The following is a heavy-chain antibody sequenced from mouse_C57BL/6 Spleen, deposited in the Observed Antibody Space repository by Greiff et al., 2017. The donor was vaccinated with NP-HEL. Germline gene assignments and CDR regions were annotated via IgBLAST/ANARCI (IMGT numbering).Heavy chain of an antibody. D-gene: IGHD2-3*01. CDR1: GYAFSSYW. V-gene: IGHV1-80*01. J-gene: IGHJ3*01. CDR2: IYPGDGDT. CDR3: AREGGYYLPSWFAY. Sequence: QVQLQQSGAELVKPGASVKISCKASGYAFSSYWMNWVKQRPGKGLEWIGKIYPGDGDTNYNGKFKGKATLTADKSSSTAYMQLSSLTSEDSAVYFCAREGGYYLPSWFAYWGQRTLVTVSA.